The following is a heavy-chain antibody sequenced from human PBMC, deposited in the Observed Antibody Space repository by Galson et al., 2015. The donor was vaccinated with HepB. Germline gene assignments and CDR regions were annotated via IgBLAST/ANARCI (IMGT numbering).Heavy chain of an antibody. CDR3: ARERIAVSGPYYYHGMDV. J-gene: IGHJ6*02. Sequence: SVKVSCKASRGTFSAYGITWVRQAPGQGLEWVGGIIPIFGTTNYAQRFQGRVTITADEPTTTIYLEVNSLTSEDRAVYYCARERIAVSGPYYYHGMDVWGQGTTVTVTS. V-gene: IGHV1-69*13. CDR1: RGTFSAYG. D-gene: IGHD6-19*01. CDR2: IIPIFGTT.